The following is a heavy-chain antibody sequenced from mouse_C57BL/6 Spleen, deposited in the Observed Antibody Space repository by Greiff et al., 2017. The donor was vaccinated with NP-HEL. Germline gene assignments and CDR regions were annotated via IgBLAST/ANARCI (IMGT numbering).Heavy chain of an antibody. CDR3: ARHGGGYYDHYAMDY. CDR2: ISSGGSYT. CDR1: GFTFSSYG. Sequence: EVKLQESGGGLVKPGGSLKLSCAASGFTFSSYGMSWVRQTPDKRLEWVATISSGGSYTYYPDSVKGRFTISRDNAKNTLYLQMSSLKSEDTAMYYCARHGGGYYDHYAMDYWGQGTSVTVSS. J-gene: IGHJ4*01. V-gene: IGHV5-6*03. D-gene: IGHD2-3*01.